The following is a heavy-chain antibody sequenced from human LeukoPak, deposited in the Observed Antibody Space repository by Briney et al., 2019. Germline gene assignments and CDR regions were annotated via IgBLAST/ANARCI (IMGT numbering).Heavy chain of an antibody. CDR2: ISYDGSNK. J-gene: IGHJ3*02. V-gene: IGHV3-30-3*01. D-gene: IGHD3-22*01. CDR3: ARDKTYYYDSSGYYYSGAFDI. CDR1: GFTFSSYA. Sequence: GGSLRLSCAASGFTFSSYATHWVRQAPGKGLEWVAVISYDGSNKYYADSVKGRFTISRDNSRNTLYLQMNSLRAEDTAVYYCARDKTYYYDSSGYYYSGAFDIWGQGTMVTVSS.